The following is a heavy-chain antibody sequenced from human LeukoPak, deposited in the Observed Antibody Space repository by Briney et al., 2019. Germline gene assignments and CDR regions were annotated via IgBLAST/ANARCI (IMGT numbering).Heavy chain of an antibody. CDR2: ISYDGSNK. V-gene: IGHV3-30*18. D-gene: IGHD3-10*01. CDR1: GFTFSHYG. J-gene: IGHJ4*02. CDR3: AKDSSSTWFGGDSK. Sequence: ALRLSCAASGFTFSHYGLHWVRQAPGKGLEWVALISYDGSNKNYADSVRGRFTISRDNSKNTLYLQMNSLRAEDTAVYYCAKDSSSTWFGGDSKWGQGTLVTVSS.